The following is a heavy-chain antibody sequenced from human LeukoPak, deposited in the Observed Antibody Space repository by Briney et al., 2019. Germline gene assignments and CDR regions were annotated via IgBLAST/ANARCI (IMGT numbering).Heavy chain of an antibody. Sequence: PSETLSLTCTVSGGSISSYYWSWIRQPAGKGLEWIGRIYTSGSTNYNPSLKSRVTMSVDTSKNRFSLKLSSVTAADTAVYYCARDEGIAAAGTSPFDIWGQGTMVTVSS. J-gene: IGHJ3*02. CDR3: ARDEGIAAAGTSPFDI. D-gene: IGHD6-13*01. CDR2: IYTSGST. V-gene: IGHV4-4*07. CDR1: GGSISSYY.